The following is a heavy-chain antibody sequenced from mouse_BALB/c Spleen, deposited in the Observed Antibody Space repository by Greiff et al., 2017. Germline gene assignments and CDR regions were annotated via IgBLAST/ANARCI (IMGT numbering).Heavy chain of an antibody. D-gene: IGHD2-4*01. J-gene: IGHJ3*01. V-gene: IGHV5-9-3*01. CDR3: ARPIYYDYDEEFAY. Sequence: EVQVVESGGGLVKPGGSLKLSCAASGFTFSSYAMSWVRQTPEKRLEWVATISSGGSYTYYPDSVKGRFTISRDNAKNTLYLQMSSLRSEDTAMYYCARPIYYDYDEEFAYWGQGTLVTVSA. CDR2: ISSGGSYT. CDR1: GFTFSSYA.